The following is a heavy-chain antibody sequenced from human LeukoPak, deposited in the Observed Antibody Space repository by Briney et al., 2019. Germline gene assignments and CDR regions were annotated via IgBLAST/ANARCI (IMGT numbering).Heavy chain of an antibody. J-gene: IGHJ4*02. CDR2: ISGSGGST. CDR1: GFTFSNYN. V-gene: IGHV3-23*01. CDR3: EKDYPLDY. Sequence: PGGSLRLSCAASGFTFSNYNMNWVRQAPGKGLEWVSAISGSGGSTYYADSVKGRFTISRDNSKNTVYLQMNTLRAEDTAVYYCEKDYPLDYWGQGALVTVSS.